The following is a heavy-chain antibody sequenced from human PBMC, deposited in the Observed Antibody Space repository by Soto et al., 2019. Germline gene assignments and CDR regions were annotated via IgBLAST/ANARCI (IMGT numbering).Heavy chain of an antibody. J-gene: IGHJ6*02. CDR2: IYYSGST. CDR1: GGSISSYY. Sequence: AETLSLTCTVSGGSISSYYCICIRQPPGKGLEWIVYIYYSGSTNYNPSLKSRVTISVDTSKNQFSLKLSSVTAADTAVYYCARVVVGATRYYGMDVWGQGTTVTVSS. CDR3: ARVVVGATRYYGMDV. D-gene: IGHD1-26*01. V-gene: IGHV4-59*01.